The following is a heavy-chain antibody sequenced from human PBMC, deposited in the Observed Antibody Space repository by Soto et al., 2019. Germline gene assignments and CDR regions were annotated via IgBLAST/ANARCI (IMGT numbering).Heavy chain of an antibody. CDR3: ARVPPLYYYDSSGPHNWFDP. CDR2: ISAYNGNT. D-gene: IGHD3-22*01. CDR1: GYTFTSYG. V-gene: IGHV1-18*04. Sequence: QVQLVQSGAEVKKPGASVKVSCKASGYTFTSYGISWVRQAPGQGLEWMGWISAYNGNTNYAQKLQGRVTMTTDTSTSTAYMELRSLRYDDTAVYYCARVPPLYYYDSSGPHNWFDPWGQGTLVTVSS. J-gene: IGHJ5*02.